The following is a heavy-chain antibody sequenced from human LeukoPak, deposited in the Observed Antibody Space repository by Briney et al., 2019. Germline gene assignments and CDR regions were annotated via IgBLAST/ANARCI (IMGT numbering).Heavy chain of an antibody. D-gene: IGHD6-19*01. CDR3: ARSYSSGWYPNWYFDL. V-gene: IGHV4-59*01. J-gene: IGHJ2*01. Sequence: PSETLSLTCTVSGGSIRSYYWNWIRQPPGKGLEWIGYIYYSGSTTYNPSLKSRVTISVDTSKNHFSLKLSSVTAADTAVYYCARSYSSGWYPNWYFDLWGRGTLVTVSS. CDR1: GGSIRSYY. CDR2: IYYSGST.